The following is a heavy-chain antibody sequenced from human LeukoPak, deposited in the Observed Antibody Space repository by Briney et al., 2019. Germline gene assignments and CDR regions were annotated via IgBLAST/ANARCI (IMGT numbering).Heavy chain of an antibody. CDR3: ARVRPSRYCTNGVCSYNWFDP. CDR2: MNPNSGNT. CDR1: GYTFTSYD. V-gene: IGHV1-8*01. Sequence: GASVKVSCKASGYTFTSYDINWVRQATGQGLEWMGWMNPNSGNTGYAQKFQGRVTMTRNTSISTAYMELSSLRSEDTAVYYCARVRPSRYCTNGVCSYNWFDPWGQGTLVTVSS. D-gene: IGHD2-8*01. J-gene: IGHJ5*02.